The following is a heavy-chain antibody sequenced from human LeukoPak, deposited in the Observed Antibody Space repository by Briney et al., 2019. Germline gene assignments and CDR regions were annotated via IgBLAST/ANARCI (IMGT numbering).Heavy chain of an antibody. Sequence: ASVKVSCKASGYTFTGYYMHWVRQAPGQGLEWMGWINPNSGGTNYAQKFQGRVTMTRDTSISTAYMELSRLRSDGTAVYYCARGRSDRITMIVVAVFDPWGQGTLVTVSS. D-gene: IGHD3-22*01. V-gene: IGHV1-2*02. J-gene: IGHJ5*02. CDR2: INPNSGGT. CDR1: GYTFTGYY. CDR3: ARGRSDRITMIVVAVFDP.